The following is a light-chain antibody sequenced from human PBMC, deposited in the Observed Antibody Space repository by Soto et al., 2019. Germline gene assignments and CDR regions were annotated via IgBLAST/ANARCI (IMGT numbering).Light chain of an antibody. V-gene: IGKV1-39*01. CDR2: SAS. J-gene: IGKJ2*01. Sequence: DIQMTQSPSSLSASVGDRVTITCRASQTISSYLNWYQQRPGKAPELLIYSASNFEGGVPSRFIGSESGTYFTLSISSLPPEDFASYYCQHSYSTPYTFGQGTKLEIK. CDR1: QTISSY. CDR3: QHSYSTPYT.